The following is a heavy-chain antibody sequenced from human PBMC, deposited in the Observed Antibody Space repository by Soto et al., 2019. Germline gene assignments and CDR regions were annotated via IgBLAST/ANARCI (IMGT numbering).Heavy chain of an antibody. Sequence: SETLSLTCTVSGGSISSGGYYWSWIRQHPGKGLEWIGYIYYSGSTYYNPSLKSRVTISVDTSKNQFSLKLSSVTAADTAVYYCAIDNWNAIQSFDYWGQGTLVTSPQ. CDR2: IYYSGST. CDR1: GGSISSGGYY. J-gene: IGHJ4*02. D-gene: IGHD1-20*01. CDR3: AIDNWNAIQSFDY. V-gene: IGHV4-31*03.